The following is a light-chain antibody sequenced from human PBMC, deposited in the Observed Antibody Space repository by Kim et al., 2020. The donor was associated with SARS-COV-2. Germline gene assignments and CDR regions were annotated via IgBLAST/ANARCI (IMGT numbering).Light chain of an antibody. CDR3: QSYDSSPSGYWV. Sequence: QSVLTQPPSVSGAPGQRVTISCTGSSSNIGAGYDVHWYQQLPGTAPKLLIYGNSNRPSGVPDRFSGPKSGTSASLAITELQAGDEADYYCQSYDSSPSGYWVFGGGTQLTVL. J-gene: IGLJ3*02. CDR2: GNS. V-gene: IGLV1-40*01. CDR1: SSNIGAGYD.